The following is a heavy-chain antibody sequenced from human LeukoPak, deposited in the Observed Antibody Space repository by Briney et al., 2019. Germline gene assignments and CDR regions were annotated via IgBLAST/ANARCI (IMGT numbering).Heavy chain of an antibody. Sequence: GGSLRLSCAASGFTFSSYSMNWARQAPGKGLEWVSSISSSSSYIYYADSVKGRFTISRDNSKNTLYLQMNSLRAEDTAVYYCAKGEGGRGYSGYYFDYWGQGTLVTVSS. D-gene: IGHD5-12*01. CDR2: ISSSSSYI. CDR1: GFTFSSYS. V-gene: IGHV3-21*01. CDR3: AKGEGGRGYSGYYFDY. J-gene: IGHJ4*02.